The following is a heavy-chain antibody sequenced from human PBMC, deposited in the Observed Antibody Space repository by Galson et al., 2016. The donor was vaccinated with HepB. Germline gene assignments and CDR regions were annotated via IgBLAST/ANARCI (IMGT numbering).Heavy chain of an antibody. CDR3: ARGDIVVAIFDY. Sequence: SLRLSCAASGFTFSRYSMNWVRQAPGKGLEWVSSISSSSSYIYYADSVKGRFTISRDNAQNSLYLQMNSLRAEDTSVYYCARGDIVVAIFDYWGQGTLVTVSS. J-gene: IGHJ4*02. CDR1: GFTFSRYS. V-gene: IGHV3-21*01. CDR2: ISSSSSYI. D-gene: IGHD5-12*01.